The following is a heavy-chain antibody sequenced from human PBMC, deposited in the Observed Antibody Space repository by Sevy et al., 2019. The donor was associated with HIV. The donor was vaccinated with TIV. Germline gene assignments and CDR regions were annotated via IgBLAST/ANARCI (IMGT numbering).Heavy chain of an antibody. V-gene: IGHV3-64D*06. CDR1: GFSFSNSA. J-gene: IGHJ6*02. Sequence: GGSLRLSCSGSGFSFSNSAMNWVRQTPGKGLKYVSAISSDGVSTYYTDSVRGSFTISRDNSKNTLYLQMSSLRVEDTAVYYGVKDPDYNFWRGDYGMDVWGQGTTVTVSS. CDR2: ISSDGVST. D-gene: IGHD3-3*01. CDR3: VKDPDYNFWRGDYGMDV.